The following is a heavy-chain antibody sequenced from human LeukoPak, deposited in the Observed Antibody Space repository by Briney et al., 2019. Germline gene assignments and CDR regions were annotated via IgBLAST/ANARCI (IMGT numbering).Heavy chain of an antibody. Sequence: GESLKISCKGSGDSFTIYWIAWVRQMPGKGLEWMGIIYPGDSDTRYSPSFQGQVAISADKSISTAYLQWGSLKAPDTAMYYCARPSYSSSWLPFDYWGQGTLVTVSS. CDR1: GDSFTIYW. J-gene: IGHJ4*02. CDR2: IYPGDSDT. D-gene: IGHD6-13*01. CDR3: ARPSYSSSWLPFDY. V-gene: IGHV5-51*01.